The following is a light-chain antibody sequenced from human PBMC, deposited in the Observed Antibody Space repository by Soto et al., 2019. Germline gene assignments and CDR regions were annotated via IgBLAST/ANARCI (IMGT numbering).Light chain of an antibody. J-gene: IGLJ1*01. CDR3: SSYTSSSTLV. CDR2: DVS. CDR1: SSDVGGYNY. Sequence: QSALTQPASVSGSPGQSITISCTGTSSDVGGYNYVSWYQQHPGKAPKLMIYDVSNRPSGVSNRFSGSKSGNTPSLTISGLQAEDDADYYCSSYTSSSTLVFGSGTKLNVL. V-gene: IGLV2-14*01.